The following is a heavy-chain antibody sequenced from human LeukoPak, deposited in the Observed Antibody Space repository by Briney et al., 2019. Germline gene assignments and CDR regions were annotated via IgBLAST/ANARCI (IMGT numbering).Heavy chain of an antibody. CDR3: ATDAIFGVGKFDP. CDR1: GYTLTELS. J-gene: IGHJ5*02. CDR2: FDPEDGET. D-gene: IGHD3-3*01. Sequence: ASVKVSCKVSGYTLTELSMHWVRQAPGEGLEWMGGFDPEDGETIYAQKFQGRVTMTEDTSTDTAYMELSSLRSEDTAVYYCATDAIFGVGKFDPWGQGTLVTVSS. V-gene: IGHV1-24*01.